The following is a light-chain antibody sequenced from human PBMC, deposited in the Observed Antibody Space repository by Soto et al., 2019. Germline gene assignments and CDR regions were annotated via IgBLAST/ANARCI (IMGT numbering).Light chain of an antibody. CDR3: QQYNDWPPRYT. V-gene: IGKV3-15*01. CDR2: GAS. J-gene: IGKJ2*01. Sequence: EIVMTQSPGTLSVSPGERATVSCRASPSVSSNLAWYQQKPGQAPRLLIYGASSRATGIPARFSGSGSETEFTLTISSLQSEDSAVYFCQQYNDWPPRYTFGQGTKLEIK. CDR1: PSVSSN.